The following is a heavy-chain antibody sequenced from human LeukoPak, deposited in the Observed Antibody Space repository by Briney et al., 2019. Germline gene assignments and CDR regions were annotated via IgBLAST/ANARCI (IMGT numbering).Heavy chain of an antibody. Sequence: GASVKVSCKASGYTFTSYAMNWVRQAPGQGLEWMGWINTNTGNPTYAQGFTGRFVFSLGTSVSTAYLQISSLKAEDTAVYYCARSFSTPYSSGWYVAYWGQGTLVTVSS. CDR2: INTNTGNP. J-gene: IGHJ4*02. CDR1: GYTFTSYA. D-gene: IGHD6-19*01. CDR3: ARSFSTPYSSGWYVAY. V-gene: IGHV7-4-1*02.